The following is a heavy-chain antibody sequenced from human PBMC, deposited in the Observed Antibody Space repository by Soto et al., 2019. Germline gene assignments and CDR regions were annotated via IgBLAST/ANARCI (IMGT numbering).Heavy chain of an antibody. CDR3: TRRPYSGTYYYHGMDV. V-gene: IGHV3-30-3*01. CDR1: GFTFSSYA. J-gene: IGHJ6*02. D-gene: IGHD1-26*01. CDR2: ISYDGITE. Sequence: SLRLSGAASGFTFSSYALHWVRQVPGKGLEWVAVISYDGITEYYADSVKGRFTISRDNSKNTLYLQMNSLRAEDTAVYYCTRRPYSGTYYYHGMDVWGQGTTVTVSS.